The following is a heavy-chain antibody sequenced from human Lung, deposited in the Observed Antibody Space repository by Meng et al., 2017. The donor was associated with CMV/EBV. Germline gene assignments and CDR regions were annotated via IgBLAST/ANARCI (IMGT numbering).Heavy chain of an antibody. D-gene: IGHD6-13*01. CDR2: VYSASGNT. J-gene: IGHJ4*02. CDR3: AKIHSSSWFFDS. Sequence: GESLKISCAASGFTFSNYAMSWVRQAPGKGLEWVSVVYSASGNTYYADSVKGRFTVSRDNSKNTLDLQLNSLRTEETAVYYCAKIHSSSWFFDSWGQGTLVTVSS. CDR1: GFTFSNYA. V-gene: IGHV3-23*03.